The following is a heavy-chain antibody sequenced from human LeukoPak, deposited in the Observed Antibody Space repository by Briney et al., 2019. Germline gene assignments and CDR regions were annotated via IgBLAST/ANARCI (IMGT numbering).Heavy chain of an antibody. J-gene: IGHJ4*02. CDR2: MSGSGGST. CDR3: AKATDIVATTYFDY. Sequence: PGGSLTLSCAASGCTFSSYAMSGVRQAPGKGLECVSAMSGSGGSTYYADSVKGRFTISRDNSKNTLYLQMNSLRAEDTAVYYCAKATDIVATTYFDYWGQGTLVTVSS. D-gene: IGHD5-12*01. V-gene: IGHV3-23*01. CDR1: GCTFSSYA.